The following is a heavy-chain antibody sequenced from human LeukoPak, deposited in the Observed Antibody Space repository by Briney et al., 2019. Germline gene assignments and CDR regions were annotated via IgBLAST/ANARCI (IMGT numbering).Heavy chain of an antibody. D-gene: IGHD2-2*01. CDR3: ARERVVVPAAPGDY. Sequence: ASVKVSCKASGYTFTSYGISWVRQAPGQGLEWMGWVSAYNGNTNYAQKLQGRVTMTTGTSTSTAYMELRSLRSDDTAVYYCARERVVVPAAPGDYWGQGTLVTVSS. CDR1: GYTFTSYG. CDR2: VSAYNGNT. J-gene: IGHJ4*02. V-gene: IGHV1-18*01.